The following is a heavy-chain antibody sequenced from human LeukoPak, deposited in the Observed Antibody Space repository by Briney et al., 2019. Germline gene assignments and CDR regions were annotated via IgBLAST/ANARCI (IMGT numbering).Heavy chain of an antibody. J-gene: IGHJ3*02. CDR3: ARNPYLQVDGQDAFDI. V-gene: IGHV1-24*01. Sequence: ASVKVSCKVSGYTLTELSMHWVRQAPGKGLEWMGGFDPEDGETIYAQKFQGRVTMTEDTSTDTAYMELSSLRSEDTAVYYCARNPYLQVDGQDAFDIWGQGTMVTVSS. CDR2: FDPEDGET. CDR1: GYTLTELS. D-gene: IGHD5-24*01.